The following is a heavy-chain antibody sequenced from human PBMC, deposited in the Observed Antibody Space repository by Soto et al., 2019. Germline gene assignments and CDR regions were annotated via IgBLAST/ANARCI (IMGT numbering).Heavy chain of an antibody. D-gene: IGHD6-13*01. J-gene: IGHJ6*02. CDR3: ARFRDQSSSWYFNYYYGMDV. CDR2: ISYDGSNK. Sequence: QVQLVESGGGVVQPGRSLRLSCAASGFTFSSYAMHWVRQAPGKGLEWVAVISYDGSNKYYADSVKGRFTISRDNSKNTLYLQMNSLRAEDTAVYYCARFRDQSSSWYFNYYYGMDVWGQGTTVTVSS. CDR1: GFTFSSYA. V-gene: IGHV3-30-3*01.